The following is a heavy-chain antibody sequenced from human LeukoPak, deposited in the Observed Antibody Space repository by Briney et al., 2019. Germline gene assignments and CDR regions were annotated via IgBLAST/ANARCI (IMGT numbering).Heavy chain of an antibody. J-gene: IGHJ5*02. V-gene: IGHV3-30*04. CDR3: ATWALHVTGTMT. CDR2: ILFDGLNK. D-gene: IGHD1-20*01. Sequence: GGSLRLSCEASGVTFGAFAMHWVRQAPGKGLEWLALILFDGLNKYYADSVKGRFTVSRDNSKKTLYLQMSNLRPEDTALYYCATWALHVTGTMTWGQGTLVTVSS. CDR1: GVTFGAFA.